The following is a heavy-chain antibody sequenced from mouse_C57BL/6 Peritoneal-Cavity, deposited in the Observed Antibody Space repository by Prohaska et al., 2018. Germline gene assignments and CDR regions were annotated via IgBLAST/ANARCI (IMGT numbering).Heavy chain of an antibody. CDR3: ARRGAYYAMDY. J-gene: IGHJ4*01. CDR2: INPGSGGT. CDR1: GYAFTNYL. Sequence: QVQLQQSGAELVRPGTSVKVSCKASGYAFTNYLIEWVKQRPGQGLEWIGVINPGSGGTNYNEKFKSKATLTADKSSSTAYMQLSSLTSEDSAVYFCARRGAYYAMDYWGQGTSVTVSS. V-gene: IGHV1-54*01.